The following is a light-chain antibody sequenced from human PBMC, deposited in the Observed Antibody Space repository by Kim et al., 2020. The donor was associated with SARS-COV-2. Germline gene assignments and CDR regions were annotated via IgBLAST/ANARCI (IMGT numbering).Light chain of an antibody. CDR2: DVI. CDR1: SGDVDGYNS. CDR3: SSYTGSSTLV. Sequence: QSVLTQPGTVSGSPGQSITISCTGTSGDVDGYNSVSWYQQHPGTAPKLVLYDVIYRPSGISDRFTGSKSANTASLTISGLQADDEADYYCSSYTGSSTLVFGGGTQLTVL. J-gene: IGLJ2*01. V-gene: IGLV2-14*03.